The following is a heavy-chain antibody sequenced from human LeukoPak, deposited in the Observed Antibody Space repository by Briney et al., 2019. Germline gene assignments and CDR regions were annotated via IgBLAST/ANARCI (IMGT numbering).Heavy chain of an antibody. CDR2: ISSSGSTI. CDR1: GFTFSDYY. Sequence: GGSLRLSCAASGFTFSDYYMSWIRQAPGKGLEWVSYISSSGSTIYYADSVKGRFTISRENAKNSLYLQMNSLRAEDTAVYYCAREKLQYRHYYYYMDVWGKGTTVTVSS. CDR3: AREKLQYRHYYYYMDV. V-gene: IGHV3-11*04. J-gene: IGHJ6*03. D-gene: IGHD4-11*01.